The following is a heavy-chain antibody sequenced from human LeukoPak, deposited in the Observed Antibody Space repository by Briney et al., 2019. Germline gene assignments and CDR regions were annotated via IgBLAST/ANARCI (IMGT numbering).Heavy chain of an antibody. CDR3: ARGGILYCSGGSCYEYYGMDV. Sequence: PSETLSLTCAVYGGSFSGYHWSWIRQPPGKGLEWIGEINHSGSTNYNPSLKSRVTISVDTSKNQFSLKLSSVTAADTAVYYCARGGILYCSGGSCYEYYGMDVWGQGTTVTVSS. D-gene: IGHD2-15*01. J-gene: IGHJ6*02. V-gene: IGHV4-34*01. CDR1: GGSFSGYH. CDR2: INHSGST.